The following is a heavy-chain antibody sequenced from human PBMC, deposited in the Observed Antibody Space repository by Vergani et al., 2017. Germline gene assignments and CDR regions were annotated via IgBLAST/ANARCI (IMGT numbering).Heavy chain of an antibody. CDR1: GGSFSGYY. CDR3: VRGREMVRGVIGWFDP. Sequence: QVQLQQWGAGLLKPSETLSLTCAVYGGSFSGYYWSWIRQPPGKGLEWIGEINHSGSTNYNPSLKSRVTIAVDTSKNQFPLKRSCVTAADAVLYYCVRGREMVRGVIGWFDPWGQGTLVTVSS. J-gene: IGHJ5*02. D-gene: IGHD3-10*01. CDR2: INHSGST. V-gene: IGHV4-34*01.